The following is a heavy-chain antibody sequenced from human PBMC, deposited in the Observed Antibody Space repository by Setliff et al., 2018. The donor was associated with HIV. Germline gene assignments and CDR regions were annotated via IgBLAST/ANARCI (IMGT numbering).Heavy chain of an antibody. J-gene: IGHJ4*02. CDR2: IYHSGST. CDR3: ARHAGLLWFGELWRGGEYYFDS. V-gene: IGHV4-38-2*01. Sequence: SETLSLTCAVSGYSISSGYYWGWIRQPPGKGLEWIGSIYHSGSTYYNPSLKSRVTISADTSKNQFSLKLSSVTVADTAVYHCARHAGLLWFGELWRGGEYYFDSWGQGTLVTV. CDR1: GYSISSGYY. D-gene: IGHD3-10*01.